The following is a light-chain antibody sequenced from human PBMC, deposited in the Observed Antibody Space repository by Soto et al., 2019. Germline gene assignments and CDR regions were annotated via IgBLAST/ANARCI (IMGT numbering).Light chain of an antibody. CDR1: QSISTW. CDR3: QQYNSHSKT. CDR2: AAS. Sequence: DIHVAHAPSTLSSSLVDSVTITCRASQSISTWLAWYQQKPGKAPNLLIYAASSLASGVPSRFSGTGSGTEFTLTISSLQPDDFATFYCQQYNSHSKTFGQGTKVDI. J-gene: IGKJ1*01. V-gene: IGKV1-5*01.